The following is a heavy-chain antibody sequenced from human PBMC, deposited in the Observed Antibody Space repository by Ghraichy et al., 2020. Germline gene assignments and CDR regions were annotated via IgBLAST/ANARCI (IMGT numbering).Heavy chain of an antibody. CDR2: IRSEVDGGSP. V-gene: IGHV3-15*01. CDR3: TSLTIFGVVVSFDT. J-gene: IGHJ3*02. Sequence: GESLNISCAASGFTFKNAWMSWVRQLPGKGLEWVGRIRSEVDGGSPEYAAHVQGRFIISRDDSKSTMYLQMNSLKTEDTALYYCTSLTIFGVVVSFDTWAQGTLVAVSS. CDR1: GFTFKNAW. D-gene: IGHD3-3*01.